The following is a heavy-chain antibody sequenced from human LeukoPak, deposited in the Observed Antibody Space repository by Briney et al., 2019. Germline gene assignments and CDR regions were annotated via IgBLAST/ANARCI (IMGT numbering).Heavy chain of an antibody. Sequence: ASVKVSCKASGYTFTSYHINWVRQATGQGLEWMGWMNPNSGNTGYAQKFQGRVTMTRNTSISTAYVELSSLRSEDTAVYYCATRWFGELSGFDYWGQGTLVTVSS. J-gene: IGHJ4*02. CDR2: MNPNSGNT. CDR3: ATRWFGELSGFDY. CDR1: GYTFTSYH. D-gene: IGHD3-10*01. V-gene: IGHV1-8*01.